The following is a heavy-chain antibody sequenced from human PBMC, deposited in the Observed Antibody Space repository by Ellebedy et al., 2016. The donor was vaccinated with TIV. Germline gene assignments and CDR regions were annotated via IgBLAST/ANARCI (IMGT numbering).Heavy chain of an antibody. CDR2: IIAMFRTP. V-gene: IGHV1-69*06. CDR1: ADTFSNYE. J-gene: IGHJ4*02. CDR3: ARTGGVSVARTNAI. D-gene: IGHD6-19*01. Sequence: AASVKVSCKASADTFSNYEIFWARQAPGQGLEWMGGIIAMFRTPNYAQKFQGRVSISADKSTDTTFMELSSLILDDTAVYFCARTGGVSVARTNAIWGQGTLVTVSS.